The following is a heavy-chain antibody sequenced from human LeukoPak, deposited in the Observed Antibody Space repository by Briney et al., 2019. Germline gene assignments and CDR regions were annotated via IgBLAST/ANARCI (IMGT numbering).Heavy chain of an antibody. D-gene: IGHD3-22*01. CDR1: GFTFSSYS. Sequence: PGGSLRLSCAASGFTFSSYSMNWVRQAPGKGLEWVSSISSRSSYIYYADSVKGRFTISRDNAKNSLYLQMNSLRAEDTAVYYCARTGDSSGFDYRGQGTLVTVSS. V-gene: IGHV3-21*01. CDR3: ARTGDSSGFDY. CDR2: ISSRSSYI. J-gene: IGHJ4*02.